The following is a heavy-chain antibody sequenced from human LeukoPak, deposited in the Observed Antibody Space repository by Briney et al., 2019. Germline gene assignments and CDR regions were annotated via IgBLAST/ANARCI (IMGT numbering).Heavy chain of an antibody. CDR2: ISSSSNYI. J-gene: IGHJ2*01. CDR1: RFSFSSYS. V-gene: IGHV3-21*01. Sequence: GGSLRLSCAASRFSFSSYSMNWVRQAPGKGLEWVSSISSSSNYIHYADSVKGRFTISRDNAKNSLYLQMNSLRAEDTAVYYCARAAYSSTWYSRYFDLWGRGTLVTVSS. CDR3: ARAAYSSTWYSRYFDL. D-gene: IGHD6-13*01.